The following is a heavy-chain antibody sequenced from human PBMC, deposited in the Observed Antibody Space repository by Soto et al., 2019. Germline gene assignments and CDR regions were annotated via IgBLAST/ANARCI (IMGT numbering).Heavy chain of an antibody. D-gene: IGHD2-2*01. CDR3: ARGRGIVIPAANPEAFDL. J-gene: IGHJ3*01. CDR1: NYTFIKYD. CDR2: ISAYSGYT. V-gene: IGHV1-18*01. Sequence: GASVKVSCKASNYTFIKYDINWVRQAPGQGLEWMGWISAYSGYTHSAPQFQGRLTLTTDTSTSTAYMELTSLRSDDAAVYYCARGRGIVIPAANPEAFDLWGQGTLVTVSS.